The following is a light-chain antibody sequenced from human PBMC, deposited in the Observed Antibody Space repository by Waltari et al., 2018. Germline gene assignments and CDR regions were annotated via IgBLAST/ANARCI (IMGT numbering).Light chain of an antibody. Sequence: EVVMTQSPATLSVSPGERVTLSCKASQSIDNNLAWYQQNPGQAPRLLIYGASTRASGVPARFSGSGSGTEFTLTISSLQSEDCAVFYCQQYNRWPPLTFGGGTKVEIK. CDR1: QSIDNN. CDR2: GAS. CDR3: QQYNRWPPLT. V-gene: IGKV3-15*01. J-gene: IGKJ4*01.